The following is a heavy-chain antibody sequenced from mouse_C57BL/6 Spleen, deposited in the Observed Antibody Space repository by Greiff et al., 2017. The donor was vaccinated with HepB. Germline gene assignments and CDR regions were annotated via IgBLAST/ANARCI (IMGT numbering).Heavy chain of an antibody. CDR3: AREALGAYFDY. V-gene: IGHV3-6*01. Sequence: VQLQESGPGLVKPSQSLSLTCSVTGYSITSGYYWNWIRQFPGNKLEWMGYISYDGSNNYNPSLKNRISITRDTSKNQFFLQLNSVTTEDTATYYCAREALGAYFDYRGQGTTLTVSS. CDR1: GYSITSGYY. CDR2: ISYDGSN. J-gene: IGHJ2*01. D-gene: IGHD4-1*01.